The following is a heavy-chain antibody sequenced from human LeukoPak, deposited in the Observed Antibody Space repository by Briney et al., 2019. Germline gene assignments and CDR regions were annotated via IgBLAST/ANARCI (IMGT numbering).Heavy chain of an antibody. CDR1: GGSISTYY. Sequence: SETLSLTCTVSGGSISTYYWSWIRQPPGKGLEWIGYIYHSGSTYYNPSLKSRVTISVDRSKNQFSLKLSSVTAADTAVYYCARAVAGHFDYWGQGTLVTVSS. D-gene: IGHD6-19*01. V-gene: IGHV4-59*12. CDR3: ARAVAGHFDY. J-gene: IGHJ4*02. CDR2: IYHSGST.